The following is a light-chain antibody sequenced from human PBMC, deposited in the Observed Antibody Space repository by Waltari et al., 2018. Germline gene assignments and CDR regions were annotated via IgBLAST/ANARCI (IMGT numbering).Light chain of an antibody. V-gene: IGKV1-33*01. CDR3: QRYDNLPIFA. J-gene: IGKJ3*01. CDR2: DAS. Sequence: DIQMTQSPSSLSAFVGDRVIMTCQASQDISNYLNWYQQKPGKAPKLLIRDASNLETGVPSRFSGSQSRTDFTLTISSLQPEYVGTYYCQRYDNLPIFAFGPGTKVEIK. CDR1: QDISNY.